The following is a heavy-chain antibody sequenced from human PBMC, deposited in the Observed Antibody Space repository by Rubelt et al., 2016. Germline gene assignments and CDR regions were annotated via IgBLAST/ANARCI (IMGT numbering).Heavy chain of an antibody. J-gene: IGHJ4*02. V-gene: IGHV1-3*01. Sequence: QVPLVQSGAEVKKPGASVKVSCKAAGYSFTTYSIHWVRQAPGQRLEWMGWINAGNGNKKYSQKFQGRVTITSDTSASTAYMELSSLRSEDTAIYYCATGYSSGWYVAYWGQGTLVTVSS. CDR3: ATGYSSGWYVAY. D-gene: IGHD6-19*01. CDR1: GYSFTTYS. CDR2: INAGNGNK.